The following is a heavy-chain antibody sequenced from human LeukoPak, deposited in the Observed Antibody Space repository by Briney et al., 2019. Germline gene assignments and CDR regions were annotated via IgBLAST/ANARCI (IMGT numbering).Heavy chain of an antibody. J-gene: IGHJ4*02. D-gene: IGHD3-16*02. CDR2: IIPIFGTA. Sequence: SVKVSCKASGYTFTSYGISWVRQAPGQGLEWMGGIIPIFGTANYAQKFQGRVTITADESTSTAYMELSSLRSEDTAVYYCAREAGGYRYLDYWGQGTLVTVSS. CDR1: GYTFTSYG. CDR3: AREAGGYRYLDY. V-gene: IGHV1-69*13.